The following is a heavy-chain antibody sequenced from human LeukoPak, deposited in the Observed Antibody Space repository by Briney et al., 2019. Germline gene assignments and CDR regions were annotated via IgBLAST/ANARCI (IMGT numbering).Heavy chain of an antibody. CDR3: ASRPVYYYGMDV. Sequence: PSETLSLTCTVSGGSISSHYWSWIRQPPGKGLEWIGNIYYSGSTNYNPSLKSRVTISIDTSKNQFSLKLSSVTAADTAVYYCASRPVYYYGMDVWGQGTTVTVSS. V-gene: IGHV4-59*08. CDR1: GGSISSHY. J-gene: IGHJ6*02. CDR2: IYYSGST.